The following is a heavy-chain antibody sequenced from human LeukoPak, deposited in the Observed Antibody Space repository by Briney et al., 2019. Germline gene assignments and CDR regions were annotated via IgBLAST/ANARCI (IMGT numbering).Heavy chain of an antibody. Sequence: ASVKVSCKASGYTSTSHYMHWVRQAPGQGLEWMGIINPSDGSTTYAQKFQGRVTMTRDTSTSTVYMELSSLRSEDTAMYYCGSDRGAGGNYWGQGALVTVSS. CDR2: INPSDGST. J-gene: IGHJ4*01. V-gene: IGHV1-46*03. CDR1: GYTSTSHY. CDR3: GSDRGAGGNY. D-gene: IGHD6-13*01.